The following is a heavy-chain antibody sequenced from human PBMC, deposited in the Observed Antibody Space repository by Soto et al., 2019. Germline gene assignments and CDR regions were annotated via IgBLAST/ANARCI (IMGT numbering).Heavy chain of an antibody. CDR3: AYSTGWYRHDV. V-gene: IGHV4-4*02. J-gene: IGHJ3*01. CDR2: LLHGGTT. CDR1: CDSISSPKW. D-gene: IGHD6-19*01. Sequence: QVQLQESGPGLVKPSGTLSLTCAVSCDSISSPKWWTWLRQPPGKGLEWIGDLLHGGTTNYNPSLKSRVTLSVDTSQNQFSLNLTSVTAADTAIYYCAYSTGWYRHDVWGQGTSVTVSS.